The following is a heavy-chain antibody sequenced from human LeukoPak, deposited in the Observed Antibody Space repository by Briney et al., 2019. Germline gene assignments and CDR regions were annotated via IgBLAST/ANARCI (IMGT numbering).Heavy chain of an antibody. CDR2: IKSKTDGGTT. CDR3: TVATISPFDY. V-gene: IGHV3-15*01. J-gene: IGHJ4*02. D-gene: IGHD5-12*01. CDR1: GFTFSSYG. Sequence: GGSLRLSCAASGFTFSSYGMHWVRQAPGKGLEWVGRIKSKTDGGTTDYAAPVKGRFTISRDDSKNTLYLQMNSLKTEDTAVYYCTVATISPFDYWGQGTLVTVSS.